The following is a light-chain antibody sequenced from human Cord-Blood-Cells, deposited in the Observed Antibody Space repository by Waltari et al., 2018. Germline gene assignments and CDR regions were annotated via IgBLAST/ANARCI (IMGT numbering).Light chain of an antibody. CDR3: QQYYSTPYT. CDR2: WAS. Sequence: DIVMTQSPDSLAVSLGESATITCKSSQSVLYISNNKNYLAWYPQQPGQPPKLLIYWASTRESGVPDRFSGSGSGTDFTLTISSLQAEDVAVYYCQQYYSTPYTFGQGTKLEIK. V-gene: IGKV4-1*01. CDR1: QSVLYISNNKNY. J-gene: IGKJ2*01.